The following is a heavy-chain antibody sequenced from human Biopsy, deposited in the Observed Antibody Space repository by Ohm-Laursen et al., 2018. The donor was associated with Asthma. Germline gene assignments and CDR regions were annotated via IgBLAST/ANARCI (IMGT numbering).Heavy chain of an antibody. D-gene: IGHD3-3*01. CDR3: ARRITIFGVVQKDHGMDA. CDR2: IYYSGTT. V-gene: IGHV4-39*01. Sequence: SDTLSLTCSLSSGSGGYMRSGNYYWGWIRQPPGKGLEWIGSIYYSGTTYYNPSLKNRVTISRDTSKNQFSLRLTSVTAADTAVYFCARRITIFGVVQKDHGMDAWGQGTTVIVSS. CDR1: SGSGGYMRSGNYY. J-gene: IGHJ6*02.